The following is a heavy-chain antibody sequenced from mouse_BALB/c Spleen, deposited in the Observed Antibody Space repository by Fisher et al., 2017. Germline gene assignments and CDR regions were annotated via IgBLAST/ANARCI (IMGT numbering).Heavy chain of an antibody. V-gene: IGHV1-69*02. Sequence: KFKGKATLTVDKSSSTAYMQLSRLTSEDSAVYFCARDAMDYWGQGTSVTVSS. J-gene: IGHJ4*01. CDR3: ARDAMDY.